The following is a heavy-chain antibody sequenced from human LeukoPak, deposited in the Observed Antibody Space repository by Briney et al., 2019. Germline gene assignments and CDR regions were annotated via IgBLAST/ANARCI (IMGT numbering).Heavy chain of an antibody. CDR3: ARGRMTTVNY. V-gene: IGHV3-48*04. D-gene: IGHD4-17*01. Sequence: SGGSLRLSCAASGFTFSSYSMNWVRQAPGKGLEWVSYISSSSSTIYYADSVKGRFTISRDNAKNSLYLQMNSLRAEDTAVYYCARGRMTTVNYWGQGTLVTVSS. J-gene: IGHJ4*02. CDR1: GFTFSSYS. CDR2: ISSSSSTI.